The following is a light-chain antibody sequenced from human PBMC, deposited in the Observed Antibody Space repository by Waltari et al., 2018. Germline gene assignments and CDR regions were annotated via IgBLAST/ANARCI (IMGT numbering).Light chain of an antibody. CDR3: QQYYTYLGT. CDR1: QSLARW. J-gene: IGKJ1*01. V-gene: IGKV1-5*03. CDR2: PAS. Sequence: DIQMTQSPSTLSASVGDRVTITCRASQSLARWLAWYQQKPGSAPNVLIYPASTLQDGVPSRFSGSGSGTDFTLTINSLQADDFATYYCQQYYTYLGTFGQGTKVDIK.